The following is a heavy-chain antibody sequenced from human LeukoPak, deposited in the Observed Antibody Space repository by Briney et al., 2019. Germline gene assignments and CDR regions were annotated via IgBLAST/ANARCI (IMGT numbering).Heavy chain of an antibody. CDR2: INPSGGST. Sequence: ASVKVSCKASVYTFTSYYMHWVRQAPGQGLEWMGIINPSGGSTSYAQKFQGRVTMTRDTSTSTVYMELSSLRSEDMAVYYCARDHESTYYDFWSGYFSQRSYYFDYWGQGTLVTVSS. D-gene: IGHD3-3*01. CDR1: VYTFTSYY. V-gene: IGHV1-46*01. CDR3: ARDHESTYYDFWSGYFSQRSYYFDY. J-gene: IGHJ4*02.